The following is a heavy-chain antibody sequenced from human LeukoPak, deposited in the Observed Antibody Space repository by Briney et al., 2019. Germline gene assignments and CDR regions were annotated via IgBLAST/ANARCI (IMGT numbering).Heavy chain of an antibody. Sequence: PSETLSLTCTVSGGSISSSSYYWGWIRQPPGKGLEWIGSIYYSGSTYYNPSLKSRVTISVDTSKNQFSLKLSSVTAADTAVYYCARLLWEDSGSYFPEYYFDYWGQGTLVTVSS. J-gene: IGHJ4*02. D-gene: IGHD1-26*01. V-gene: IGHV4-39*01. CDR1: GGSISSSSYY. CDR3: ARLLWEDSGSYFPEYYFDY. CDR2: IYYSGST.